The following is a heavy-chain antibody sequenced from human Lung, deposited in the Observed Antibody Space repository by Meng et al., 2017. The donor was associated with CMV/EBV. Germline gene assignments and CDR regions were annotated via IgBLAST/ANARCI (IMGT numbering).Heavy chain of an antibody. CDR2: ISGSSSTI. J-gene: IGHJ6*02. V-gene: IGHV3-48*04. Sequence: GESXKISCAVSGFRFSNFSMNWVRQAPGMGLEWVSYISGSSSTIYYADSVKGRFTISRDNAKTSLYLQMNSLRAEDTAVYYCARVSGYCSYTSCQWVGGEGHYYYVMYVWGQGTTVTVSS. CDR1: GFRFSNFS. D-gene: IGHD2-2*01. CDR3: ARVSGYCSYTSCQWVGGEGHYYYVMYV.